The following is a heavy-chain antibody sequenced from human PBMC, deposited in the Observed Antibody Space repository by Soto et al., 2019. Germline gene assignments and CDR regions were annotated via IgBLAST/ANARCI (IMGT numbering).Heavy chain of an antibody. CDR2: IYYSGST. Sequence: PSETLSLTCTVSGGSVSSGSYYWSWIRQPPGKGLEWIGYIYYSGSTNYNPSLKSRVTISVDTSKNQISLKLSSVTAADTAVYYGARGGYSYGSDYWGQGTLVTVSS. J-gene: IGHJ4*02. D-gene: IGHD5-18*01. CDR1: GGSVSSGSYY. V-gene: IGHV4-61*01. CDR3: ARGGYSYGSDY.